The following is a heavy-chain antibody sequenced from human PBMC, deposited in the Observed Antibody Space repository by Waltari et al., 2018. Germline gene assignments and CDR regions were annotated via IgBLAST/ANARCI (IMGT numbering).Heavy chain of an antibody. Sequence: QVQLQESGPGLVKPSQTLSLTCTVSGGSISSGGYYWSWIRQHPGKGLEWIGYIYYSGSTYSNPSLKSRVTISVDTSKNQFSLKLSSVTAADTAVYYCARVALVPYYYYYGMDVWGQGTTVTVSS. V-gene: IGHV4-31*03. CDR3: ARVALVPYYYYYGMDV. CDR1: GGSISSGGYY. D-gene: IGHD6-13*01. J-gene: IGHJ6*02. CDR2: IYYSGST.